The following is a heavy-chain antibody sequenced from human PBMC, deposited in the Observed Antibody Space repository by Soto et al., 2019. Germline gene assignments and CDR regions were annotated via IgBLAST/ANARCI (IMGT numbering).Heavy chain of an antibody. CDR3: ARGHSSGWRVNWFDP. J-gene: IGHJ5*02. Sequence: SETLSLTCTVSGGSISSYYWSWIRQPPGKGLEWIGYIYYSGSTNYNPSLKSRVTISVDTSKTQFSLKLSSVTAADTAVYYFARGHSSGWRVNWFDPWGQGTLVTVSS. D-gene: IGHD6-19*01. CDR1: GGSISSYY. V-gene: IGHV4-59*01. CDR2: IYYSGST.